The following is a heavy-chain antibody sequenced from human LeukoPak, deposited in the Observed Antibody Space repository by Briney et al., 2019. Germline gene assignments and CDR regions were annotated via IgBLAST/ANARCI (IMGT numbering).Heavy chain of an antibody. D-gene: IGHD3-22*01. V-gene: IGHV3-74*01. CDR2: IKSDGST. Sequence: GGSLRPSCAASGFTFSSYWMHWVRQAPGKGLVWVSRIKSDGSTNYADSVKGRSTISRDNAKNTVSLQMNSLRAEDTGVYYCARAPSEIGGYYPEYFRHWGQGTLVTVSS. J-gene: IGHJ1*01. CDR1: GFTFSSYW. CDR3: ARAPSEIGGYYPEYFRH.